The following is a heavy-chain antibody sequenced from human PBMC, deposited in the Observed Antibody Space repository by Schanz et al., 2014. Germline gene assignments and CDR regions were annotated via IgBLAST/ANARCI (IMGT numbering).Heavy chain of an antibody. CDR1: GGTFNSYT. D-gene: IGHD2-2*01. CDR3: ARERRRYCSTASCLHDNWFDP. Sequence: QVQLVQSGAEVKKPGSSMKVSCKASGGTFNSYTINWVRQAPGQGLEWMGRIIPILGIANYAQKFQGRVTMTTDTSTGTAYMELRSLRSDDTAVYYCARERRRYCSTASCLHDNWFDPWGQGTLVIVSS. J-gene: IGHJ5*02. CDR2: IIPILGIA. V-gene: IGHV1-69*08.